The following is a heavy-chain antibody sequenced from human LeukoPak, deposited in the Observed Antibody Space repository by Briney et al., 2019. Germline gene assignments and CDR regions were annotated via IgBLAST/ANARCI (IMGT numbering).Heavy chain of an antibody. CDR2: ISYDGSNK. Sequence: PGGSLRLSCAASGFTFSSHGMHWVRQPPGKGLEWVAVISYDGSNKYYADSVKGRFTISRDNSKNTMYLQMNSLRAEDTAVYYCAKVPWYDSSDQYFDYWGQGTLVTVSS. D-gene: IGHD3-22*01. J-gene: IGHJ4*02. CDR3: AKVPWYDSSDQYFDY. CDR1: GFTFSSHG. V-gene: IGHV3-30*18.